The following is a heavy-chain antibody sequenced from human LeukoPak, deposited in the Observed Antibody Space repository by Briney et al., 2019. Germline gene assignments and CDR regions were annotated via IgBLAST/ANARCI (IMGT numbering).Heavy chain of an antibody. J-gene: IGHJ3*02. D-gene: IGHD3-22*01. CDR1: GGSISSYY. V-gene: IGHV4-4*08. CDR3: ARGDSSGFDAFDI. Sequence: SETLSLTCTVSGGSISSYYWSWIRQPPGRGLEWIGRIYTSGSTNYNPSLKSRVTISVDTSKNQFSLKLSSVTAADTAVYYCARGDSSGFDAFDIWGQGTMVTVSS. CDR2: IYTSGST.